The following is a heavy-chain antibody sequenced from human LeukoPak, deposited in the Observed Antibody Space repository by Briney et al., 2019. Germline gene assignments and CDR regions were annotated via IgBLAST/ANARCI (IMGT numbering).Heavy chain of an antibody. CDR2: IIPIFGTA. J-gene: IGHJ6*02. CDR1: GGTFSSYA. CDR3: ARDRYGYDFWSGYGMDV. V-gene: IGHV1-69*13. Sequence: SVKVSCKASGGTFSSYAISWVRQAPGQGLEWMGGIIPIFGTANYAQKFQGRVTITADESTSTAYVELSSLRSEDTAVYYCARDRYGYDFWSGYGMDVWGQGTTVTVSS. D-gene: IGHD3-3*01.